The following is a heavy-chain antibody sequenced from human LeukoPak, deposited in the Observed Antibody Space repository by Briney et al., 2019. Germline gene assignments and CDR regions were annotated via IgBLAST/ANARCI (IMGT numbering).Heavy chain of an antibody. V-gene: IGHV1-2*02. D-gene: IGHD2-15*01. CDR1: GYTLTVYY. CDR3: VTGSCSDGSCYSAY. J-gene: IGHJ4*02. CDR2: ISPNHGRT. Sequence: GASVKVSCKASGYTLTVYYMHLVRLAPGHRLELIGCISPNHGRTIYAQTFQGRVHTTRDTSISTAYMELSSLTSDDTAVYYCVTGSCSDGSCYSAYWGQGTLVTVSS.